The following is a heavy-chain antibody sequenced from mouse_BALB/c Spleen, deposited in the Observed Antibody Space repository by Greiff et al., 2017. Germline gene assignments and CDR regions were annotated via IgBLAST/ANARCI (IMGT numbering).Heavy chain of an antibody. J-gene: IGHJ4*01. CDR2: IWSGGST. V-gene: IGHV2-2*02. CDR1: GFSLTSYG. Sequence: VQLQQSGPGLVQPSQSLSITCTVSGFSLTSYGVHWVRQSPGKGLEWLGVIWSGGSTDYNAAFISRLSISKDNSKSQVFFKMNSLQANDTAIYYCARYYRYDRRYAMDYWGQGTSVTVSS. CDR3: ARYYRYDRRYAMDY. D-gene: IGHD2-14*01.